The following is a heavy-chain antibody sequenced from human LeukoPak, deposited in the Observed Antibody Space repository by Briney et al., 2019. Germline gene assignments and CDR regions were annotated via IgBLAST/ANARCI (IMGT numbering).Heavy chain of an antibody. V-gene: IGHV1-18*01. J-gene: IGHJ6*04. Sequence: ASVKVSCKASGYTFTSYGISWVRQAPGQGLEWMGWISAYNGNTNYAQKLQGRVTMTTDTSTSTAYMELRSLRSDDTAVYYCARGIFTMVRGVIHYYYGMDVWGKGTTVTVSS. D-gene: IGHD3-10*01. CDR2: ISAYNGNT. CDR1: GYTFTSYG. CDR3: ARGIFTMVRGVIHYYYGMDV.